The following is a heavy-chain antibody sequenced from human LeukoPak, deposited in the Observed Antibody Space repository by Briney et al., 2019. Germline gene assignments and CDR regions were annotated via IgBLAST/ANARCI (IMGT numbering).Heavy chain of an antibody. CDR2: IYTSGST. V-gene: IGHV4-4*07. CDR1: GGSISRYY. D-gene: IGHD6-6*01. J-gene: IGHJ4*02. Sequence: SETLSLTCTGSGGSISRYYWSWIRQPAGKGLEWIGRIYTSGSTNYNPSLMSRVTMSVDTSKHQLSLKLSSVTAAATAVYYCARSPHKYSSSKDFDYWGQGTLVTVSS. CDR3: ARSPHKYSSSKDFDY.